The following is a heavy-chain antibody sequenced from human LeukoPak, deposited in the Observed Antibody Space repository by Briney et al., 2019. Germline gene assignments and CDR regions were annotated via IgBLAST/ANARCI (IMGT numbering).Heavy chain of an antibody. CDR2: IKHSGST. V-gene: IGHV4-34*01. J-gene: IGHJ4*02. CDR3: ARHQSGRYCGGGSCYRRGHFDY. CDR1: GGSFSGYY. Sequence: SETLSLTCAVYGGSFSGYYWSWIRQPPGKGLEWIGEIKHSGSTNYNPSLKSRVTISVDTSKNQFSLKLSSVTAADTAVYYCARHQSGRYCGGGSCYRRGHFDYWGQGTLVTVSS. D-gene: IGHD2-15*01.